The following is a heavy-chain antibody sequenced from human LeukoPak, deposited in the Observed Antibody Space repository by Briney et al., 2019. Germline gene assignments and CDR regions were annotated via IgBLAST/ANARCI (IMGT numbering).Heavy chain of an antibody. CDR3: ANFGAVEEAFDI. J-gene: IGHJ3*02. V-gene: IGHV3-74*01. D-gene: IGHD3-3*01. CDR2: INSDGSRI. CDR1: VFNFSNFW. Sequence: PGGSLRLSSAPSVFNFSNFWMHWVRQAPGKGLFWVSRINSDGSRISYAESVKGRFTISRDNAKKTVYLQMNSLKVEDTAVYYYANFGAVEEAFDIWGQGTLVTVSS.